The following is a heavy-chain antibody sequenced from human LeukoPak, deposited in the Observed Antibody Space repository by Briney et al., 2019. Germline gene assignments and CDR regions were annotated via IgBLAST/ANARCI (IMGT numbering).Heavy chain of an antibody. Sequence: SETLSLTCTVSGGSISSSSYYWGWIRQPPGKGLEWIGSIYYSGSTYYNPSLKSRVTISVDTSKSQFSLKLSSVTAADTAVYYCAREWTQRGDKGYYYYYGMDVWGQGTTVTVSS. CDR3: AREWTQRGDKGYYYYYGMDV. CDR1: GGSISSSSYY. CDR2: IYYSGST. D-gene: IGHD3-16*01. J-gene: IGHJ6*02. V-gene: IGHV4-39*07.